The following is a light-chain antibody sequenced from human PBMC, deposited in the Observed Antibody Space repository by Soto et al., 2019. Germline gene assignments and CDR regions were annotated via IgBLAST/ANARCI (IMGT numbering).Light chain of an antibody. CDR1: QSVTTF. CDR2: DAS. J-gene: IGKJ4*01. V-gene: IGKV3-11*01. Sequence: EIVLTQSPVTLSLSPGERATLSCRASQSVTTFLAWYQQKPGQAPRLLIYDASKRATGIPARFSGSGSGTDFTLTIISLEPEDFAVYYWQQRTNWPLAFGGGTQVEIK. CDR3: QQRTNWPLA.